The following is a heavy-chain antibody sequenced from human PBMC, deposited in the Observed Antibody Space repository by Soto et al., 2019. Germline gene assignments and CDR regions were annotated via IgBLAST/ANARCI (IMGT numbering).Heavy chain of an antibody. CDR3: AKDCDYDFWSGYYAPDY. J-gene: IGHJ4*02. Sequence: PGGSLRLSCAASGFTFSSYGMHWVRQAPGKGLEWVAVISYDGSNKYYADSVKGRFTISRDNSKNTLYLQMNSLRAEDTAVYYCAKDCDYDFWSGYYAPDYWGQGTLVTVSS. CDR2: ISYDGSNK. V-gene: IGHV3-30*18. CDR1: GFTFSSYG. D-gene: IGHD3-3*01.